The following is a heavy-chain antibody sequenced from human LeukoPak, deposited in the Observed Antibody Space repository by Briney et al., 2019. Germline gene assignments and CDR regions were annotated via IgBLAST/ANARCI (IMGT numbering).Heavy chain of an antibody. CDR2: INPNSGGT. D-gene: IGHD1-26*01. J-gene: IGHJ3*02. V-gene: IGHV1-2*04. CDR3: ARGSGSYWDGAFDI. Sequence: ASVKVSCKASGYTFIGYYMHWVRQAPGQGLEWMGWINPNSGGTNYAQKFQGWVTMTRDTSISTAYMELSRLRSDDTAVYYCARGSGSYWDGAFDIWGQGTMVTVSS. CDR1: GYTFIGYY.